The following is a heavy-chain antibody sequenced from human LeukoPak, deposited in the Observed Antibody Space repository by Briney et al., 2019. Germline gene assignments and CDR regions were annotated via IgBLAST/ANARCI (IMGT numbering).Heavy chain of an antibody. D-gene: IGHD6-6*01. CDR3: ATSYSSSSWFDP. Sequence: GGSLRLSCAASGFTFSSYWMSWVRQAPGKGLEWVANIKQDGSEKYYVDSVKVRFTISRDNAKNSLYLQMNSLRAEDTAVYYCATSYSSSSWFDPWGQGTLVTVSS. CDR2: IKQDGSEK. CDR1: GFTFSSYW. J-gene: IGHJ5*02. V-gene: IGHV3-7*01.